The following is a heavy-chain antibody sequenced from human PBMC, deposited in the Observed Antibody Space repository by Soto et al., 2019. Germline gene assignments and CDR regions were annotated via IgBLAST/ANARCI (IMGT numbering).Heavy chain of an antibody. CDR2: INGDGGTI. CDR3: TRGGNYYFDY. V-gene: IGHV3-74*01. CDR1: GFTFSTSW. D-gene: IGHD1-7*01. Sequence: EVQLVEAGGGLVQPGGSLRLSCAASGFTFSTSWIHWVRQAPGKGLVWVSRINGDGGTINYADSVKGRFTISRDNAKNTVYLQMNSLSADDTAVYYCTRGGNYYFDYWGQGTLATVSS. J-gene: IGHJ4*02.